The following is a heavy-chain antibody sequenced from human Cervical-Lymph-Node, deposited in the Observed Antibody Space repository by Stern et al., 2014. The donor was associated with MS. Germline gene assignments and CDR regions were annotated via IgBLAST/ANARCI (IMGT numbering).Heavy chain of an antibody. D-gene: IGHD4-17*01. J-gene: IGHJ4*02. CDR3: ARSDYGDWDS. V-gene: IGHV1-8*01. Sequence: QVQLVQSGAEVRQPGASVKVSCKASGYTFTNYDIHWVRQATGPGLEWMGWMNPSSGHTAYAQNCQGRVTMTRDTSISTAYMELSSLRSEDTALYYCARSDYGDWDSWGQGTLVTVSS. CDR1: GYTFTNYD. CDR2: MNPSSGHT.